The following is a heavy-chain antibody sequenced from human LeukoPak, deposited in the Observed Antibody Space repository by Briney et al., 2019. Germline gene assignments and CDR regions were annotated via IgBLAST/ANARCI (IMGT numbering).Heavy chain of an antibody. V-gene: IGHV3-11*01. CDR1: GFTLSDYY. CDR2: ISSSVRAI. D-gene: IGHD4-17*01. Sequence: PGGSLTLSCAVSGFTLSDYYTSCIRQAPGKGLEWVSYISSSVRAIYSADAVKGRFTISRDNAKNTLYLQMNSLRAEDTAVYYCAKGETTVTTFYYYGMDVWGQGTTVTVSS. CDR3: AKGETTVTTFYYYGMDV. J-gene: IGHJ6*02.